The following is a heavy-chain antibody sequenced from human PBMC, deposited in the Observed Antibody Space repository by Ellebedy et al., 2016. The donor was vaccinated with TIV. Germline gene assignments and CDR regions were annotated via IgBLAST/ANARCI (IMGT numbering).Heavy chain of an antibody. V-gene: IGHV5-51*01. D-gene: IGHD1-7*01. J-gene: IGHJ5*02. CDR3: ARTALTGTTVRWFAP. Sequence: GESLKISCKASGYSFTSYWIGWVRQMPGKGLEWMGIISPGDSDTRYSPSFQGQVTISADKSISTAYLQWSSLKASDTAMYYCARTALTGTTVRWFAPWGQGTLVTVSS. CDR1: GYSFTSYW. CDR2: ISPGDSDT.